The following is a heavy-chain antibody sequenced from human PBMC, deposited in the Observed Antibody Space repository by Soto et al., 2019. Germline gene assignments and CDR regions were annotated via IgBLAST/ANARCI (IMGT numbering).Heavy chain of an antibody. CDR2: IYYSGST. CDR3: ARQNYDILTGYYNYFDY. D-gene: IGHD3-9*01. V-gene: IGHV4-59*08. CDR1: GGSISSYY. J-gene: IGHJ4*02. Sequence: SETLSLTCTVSGGSISSYYWSWIRQPPGKGLEWIGYIYYSGSTNYNPSLKSRVTISVDTSKNQFSLKLSSVTAADTAVYYCARQNYDILTGYYNYFDYWGQGTLVTVSS.